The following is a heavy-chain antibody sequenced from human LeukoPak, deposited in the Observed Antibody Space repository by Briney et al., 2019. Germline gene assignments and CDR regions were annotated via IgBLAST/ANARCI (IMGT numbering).Heavy chain of an antibody. CDR3: ATGALWFGDFDY. V-gene: IGHV3-23*01. Sequence: GGSLRLSCAASGFTFSSYAMSWVRQAPGKGLEWVSAISGSGSGTYYADSVKGRFTISRDNSKNTLSLQMNSLRADDTAVYYCATGALWFGDFDYWGQGTLVTVSS. CDR2: ISGSGSGT. D-gene: IGHD3-10*01. CDR1: GFTFSSYA. J-gene: IGHJ4*02.